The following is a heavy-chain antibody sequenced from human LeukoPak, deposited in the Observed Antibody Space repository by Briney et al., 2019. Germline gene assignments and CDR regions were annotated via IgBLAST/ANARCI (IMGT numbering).Heavy chain of an antibody. J-gene: IGHJ5*02. D-gene: IGHD2-2*01. V-gene: IGHV1-2*02. CDR2: INPKNGGT. CDR1: GYTFTDYY. CDR3: ARVPCLTTSCSPINWFDP. Sequence: ASVKVSCKSSGYTFTDYYMHWVRQAPGQGLEWTGWINPKNGGTTYAQKFLDRVTMTRDTSISTAYMELSGLRSDDTAVYYCARVPCLTTSCSPINWFDPWGQGTLVTASS.